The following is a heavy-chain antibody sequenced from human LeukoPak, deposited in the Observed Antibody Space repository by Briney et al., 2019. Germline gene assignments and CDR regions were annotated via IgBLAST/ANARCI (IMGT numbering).Heavy chain of an antibody. CDR3: TKGYTWNNIRLLDY. J-gene: IGHJ4*02. CDR1: GFTFSSYA. V-gene: IGHV3-23*01. D-gene: IGHD1/OR15-1a*01. CDR2: ISASGGST. Sequence: GGSLRLSCAASGFTFSSYAMSWVRQAPGKGLEWVSAISASGGSTYYADSVKGRFTISRGNSKNTLYLQMNSLRAEDTAVYYCTKGYTWNNIRLLDYWGQGTLVTVSS.